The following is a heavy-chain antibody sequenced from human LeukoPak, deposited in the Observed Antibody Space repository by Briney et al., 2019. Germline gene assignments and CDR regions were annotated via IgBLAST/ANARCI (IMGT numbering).Heavy chain of an antibody. CDR3: ARDMLAVPSNWFDP. CDR1: GGTFSSYA. J-gene: IGHJ5*02. Sequence: SVTVSCKASGGTFSSYAISWVRQAPGQGLEWMGGIIPIFGTANYAQKFQGRVTITADESTSTAYMELSSLRSEDTAVYFCARDMLAVPSNWFDPWGQGTLVTVSS. CDR2: IIPIFGTA. D-gene: IGHD2-8*01. V-gene: IGHV1-69*13.